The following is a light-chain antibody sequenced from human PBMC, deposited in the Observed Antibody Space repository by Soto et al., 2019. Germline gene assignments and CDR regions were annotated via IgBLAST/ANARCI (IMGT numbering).Light chain of an antibody. CDR3: CSYARSSNHVI. V-gene: IGLV2-23*01. Sequence: QSALTQPASVSGSPGQSITISCTGTSSHVGSYNLVSWYQQHPGKAPKLMIYEGSKRPSGVSIRFSGSKSGNTASLTISGLQAEDEAEYYYCSYARSSNHVIFCGGTKLTVL. CDR1: SSHVGSYNL. CDR2: EGS. J-gene: IGLJ2*01.